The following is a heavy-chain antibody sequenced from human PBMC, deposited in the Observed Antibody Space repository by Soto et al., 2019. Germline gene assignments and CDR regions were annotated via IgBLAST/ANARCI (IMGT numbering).Heavy chain of an antibody. J-gene: IGHJ4*02. D-gene: IGHD5-12*01. Sequence: QVQLKESGPGLAKPSETLSLTCTVSGGSLTGYFWSWIRQSPGGGLEWLGNIHYSGRTTYTPSLQSRVTISTDAPKNQFSLKLSSVTAADTAVYYCARGGGWLPQYWGQGTLVTVSS. CDR3: ARGGGWLPQY. CDR2: IHYSGRT. V-gene: IGHV4-59*01. CDR1: GGSLTGYF.